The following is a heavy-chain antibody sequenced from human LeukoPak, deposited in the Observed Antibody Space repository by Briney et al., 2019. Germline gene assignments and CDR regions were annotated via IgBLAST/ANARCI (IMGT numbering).Heavy chain of an antibody. Sequence: PGGSLRLSCAASGLTFSSNAMSWVRQAPGKGLECVSAITGNGDTTFYADSVKGRFTISRDNSMNTLYLQMNSLRAEDTAVYYCARDKVVGATNFDYWGQGTLVTVSS. V-gene: IGHV3-23*01. J-gene: IGHJ4*02. CDR1: GLTFSSNA. D-gene: IGHD1-26*01. CDR3: ARDKVVGATNFDY. CDR2: ITGNGDTT.